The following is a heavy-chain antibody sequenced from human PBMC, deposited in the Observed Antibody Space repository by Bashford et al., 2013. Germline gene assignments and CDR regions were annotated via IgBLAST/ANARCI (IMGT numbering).Heavy chain of an antibody. CDR1: GFTFSSYA. Sequence: GSLRLSCSASGFTFSSYAMHWVRQAPGKGLEYVSVISSNGGSTYYADSVKGRFTISRDNSKNTLYLQMSSLRAEDTAVYYCVKDFAAAAGTVFDYWGQGTLVTVSS. CDR2: ISSNGGST. J-gene: IGHJ4*02. V-gene: IGHV3-64D*08. CDR3: VKDFAAAAGTVFDY. D-gene: IGHD6-13*01.